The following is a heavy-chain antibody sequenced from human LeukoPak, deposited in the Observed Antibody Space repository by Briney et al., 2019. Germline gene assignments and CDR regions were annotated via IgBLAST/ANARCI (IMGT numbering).Heavy chain of an antibody. CDR1: GFTFSTYG. CDR3: AKVGIQANPQRAFDY. Sequence: PGGSLRLSCAASGFTFSTYGMHRVRQAPGKGLEWVAFIRYDGSNKYYADSVKGRFTISRDNSKNTLYLQMNSLRAEDTAVYYCAKVGIQANPQRAFDYWGQGTLVTVSS. CDR2: IRYDGSNK. D-gene: IGHD6-25*01. J-gene: IGHJ4*02. V-gene: IGHV3-30*02.